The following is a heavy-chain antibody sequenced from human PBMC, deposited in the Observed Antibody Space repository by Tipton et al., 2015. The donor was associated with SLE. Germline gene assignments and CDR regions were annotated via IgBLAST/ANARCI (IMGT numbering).Heavy chain of an antibody. CDR3: AKDPYYVY. CDR1: GGSVSSSS. V-gene: IGHV3-11*01. J-gene: IGHJ4*02. D-gene: IGHD3-16*01. CDR2: ISNRGVTR. Sequence: SLRLSCTVSGGSVSSSSKYWAWIRQAPGKGLEWLSYISNRGVTRFYAASVAGRITISRDNTQNFVFLQMESLRVEDTAVYYCAKDPYYVYWGQGTLVTVSS.